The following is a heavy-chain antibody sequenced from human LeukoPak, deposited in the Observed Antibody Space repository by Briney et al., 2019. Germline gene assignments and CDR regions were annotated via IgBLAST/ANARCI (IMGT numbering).Heavy chain of an antibody. D-gene: IGHD1-26*01. CDR2: ICGSCGST. J-gene: IGHJ3*02. Sequence: PGGSLRLSCAASGFTFSSYAMSWVRQAPGKGLEWVSGICGSCGSTYYADSVKGRFTISRDNPKNTLYLQMNSLRAEDTAVYYCAKGRWEVNLSDAFDIWGQGSMVTVSS. CDR1: GFTFSSYA. CDR3: AKGRWEVNLSDAFDI. V-gene: IGHV3-23*01.